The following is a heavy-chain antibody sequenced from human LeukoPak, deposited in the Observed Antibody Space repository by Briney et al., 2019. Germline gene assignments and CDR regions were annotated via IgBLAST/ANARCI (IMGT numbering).Heavy chain of an antibody. V-gene: IGHV4-4*07. Sequence: SETLSLTCTVSGGSLSSYYWSWIRQPAGKGLEWIGRIYSSGSTNSNPSLKSRVTMSVDTSKNQFSLKLSSVTAADTAVYYCARDRKGSGTYSYFDPWGQGTLVTVSS. J-gene: IGHJ5*02. CDR3: ARDRKGSGTYSYFDP. CDR1: GGSLSSYY. D-gene: IGHD3-10*01. CDR2: IYSSGST.